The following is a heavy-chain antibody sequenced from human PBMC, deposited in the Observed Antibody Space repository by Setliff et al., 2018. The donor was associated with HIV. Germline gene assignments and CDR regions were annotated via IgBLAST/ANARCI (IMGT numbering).Heavy chain of an antibody. J-gene: IGHJ4*02. D-gene: IGHD7-27*01. CDR2: IYSSGST. CDR1: GGSISSHY. Sequence: SETLSLTCSVSGGSISSHYWSWIRQPPGKGLEWIGYIYSSGSTSYNPSLKSRVTISVDTSKNQFSLNLRSVTAAGTAMYYCARGDYWGSRAYFDFWGQGALVTVSS. V-gene: IGHV4-59*11. CDR3: ARGDYWGSRAYFDF.